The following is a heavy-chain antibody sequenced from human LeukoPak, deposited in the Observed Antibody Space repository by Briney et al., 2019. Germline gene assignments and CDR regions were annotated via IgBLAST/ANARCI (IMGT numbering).Heavy chain of an antibody. V-gene: IGHV3-23*01. CDR2: ISGSGSDT. D-gene: IGHD2-2*01. Sequence: GGSLRLSCAGSGFSFRSYSMNWVRQAPGKGLQWVSGISGSGSDTYYADSVKGRFTISRDNSKNTLYLQMNSLRAEDTAVYYCAKVFPSFVVVPAASDYWGQRTLVTVSS. CDR1: GFSFRSYS. J-gene: IGHJ4*02. CDR3: AKVFPSFVVVPAASDY.